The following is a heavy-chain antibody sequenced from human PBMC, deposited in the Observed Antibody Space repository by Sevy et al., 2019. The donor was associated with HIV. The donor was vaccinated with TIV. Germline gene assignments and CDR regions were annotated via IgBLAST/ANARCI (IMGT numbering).Heavy chain of an antibody. CDR3: ARDKGYCSSTSCIRYYYGMDV. D-gene: IGHD2-2*01. CDR2: IWYDGSSK. CDR1: GFNFSTYG. V-gene: IGHV3-33*01. Sequence: GGSLRLSCAASGFNFSTYGMHWVRQAPGKGLEWVAVIWYDGSSKYYGDSVKGRFTISRDNSKNTLYLQMNSLRAEDTAVYYCARDKGYCSSTSCIRYYYGMDVWGQGTTVTVSS. J-gene: IGHJ6*02.